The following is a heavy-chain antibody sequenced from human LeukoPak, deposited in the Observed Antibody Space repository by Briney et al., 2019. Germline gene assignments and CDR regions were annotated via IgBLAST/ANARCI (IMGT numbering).Heavy chain of an antibody. V-gene: IGHV3-53*01. J-gene: IGHJ3*02. CDR3: ARIYFDHAFDI. Sequence: GGSLRLSCAASGFTVSSIYMSWVRQAPGKGLEWVSVIYSGGSTYYADSVKGRLTISRDNSKNTLYLQMNSLRAEDTAVYYCARIYFDHAFDIWGQGTMVTVSS. D-gene: IGHD3-9*01. CDR2: IYSGGST. CDR1: GFTVSSIY.